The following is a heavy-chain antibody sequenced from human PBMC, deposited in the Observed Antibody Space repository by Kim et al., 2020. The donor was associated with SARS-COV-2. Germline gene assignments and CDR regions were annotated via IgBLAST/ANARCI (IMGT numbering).Heavy chain of an antibody. V-gene: IGHV5-51*01. Sequence: GESLKISCKGSGYSFTSYWIGWVRQMPGKGLEWMGIIYPGDSDTRYSPSFQGQVTISADKSISTAYLQWSSLKASDTAMYYCARLGGYGERRHPAYYYYYGMDVWGQGTTVTVSS. CDR1: GYSFTSYW. CDR3: ARLGGYGERRHPAYYYYYGMDV. J-gene: IGHJ6*02. CDR2: IYPGDSDT. D-gene: IGHD5-12*01.